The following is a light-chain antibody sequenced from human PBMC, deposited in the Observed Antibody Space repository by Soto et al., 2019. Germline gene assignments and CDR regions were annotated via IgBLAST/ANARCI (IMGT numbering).Light chain of an antibody. J-gene: IGKJ2*01. Sequence: EIVMTQSPATLSVSPGERATISCRASQSVTSHLAWYQQKPGQAPRLLIYYASTTATGIPARFSGSGSGTEFTLTISSLQSEDFAVYYCHEYDNWPSYTFGEGTKLEIK. CDR2: YAS. CDR1: QSVTSH. CDR3: HEYDNWPSYT. V-gene: IGKV3-15*01.